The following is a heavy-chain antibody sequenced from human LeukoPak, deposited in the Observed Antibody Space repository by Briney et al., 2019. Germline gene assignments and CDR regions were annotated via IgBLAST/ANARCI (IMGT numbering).Heavy chain of an antibody. V-gene: IGHV4-4*07. CDR3: AGVDTAIGAFDI. CDR2: IYTSGST. CDR1: GVSISSYY. Sequence: SETLSLTCTVSGVSISSYYWSWIRQPAGKGLEWIGRIYTSGSTNYNPTLKSRVTMSVDTSKNQSSLNLSSVTAADTAVYYCAGVDTAIGAFDIWGQGTMVTVSS. D-gene: IGHD5-18*01. J-gene: IGHJ3*02.